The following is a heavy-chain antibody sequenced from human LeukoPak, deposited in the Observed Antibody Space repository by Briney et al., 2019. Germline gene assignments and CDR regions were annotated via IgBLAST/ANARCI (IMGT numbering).Heavy chain of an antibody. V-gene: IGHV1-69*05. J-gene: IGHJ4*02. CDR3: ARGTYYDFWSGYY. CDR1: GYTFTSYG. D-gene: IGHD3-3*01. Sequence: SVKVSCKASGYTFTSYGISWVRQAPGQGLEWMGGIIPIFGTANYAQKFQGRVTITTDESTSTAYMELSSLRSEDTAVYYCARGTYYDFWSGYYWGQGTLVTVSS. CDR2: IIPIFGTA.